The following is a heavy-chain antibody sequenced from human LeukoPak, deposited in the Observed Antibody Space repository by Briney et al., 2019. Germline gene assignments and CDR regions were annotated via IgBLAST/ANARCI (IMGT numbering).Heavy chain of an antibody. CDR3: AKSSTIYAYYFDY. J-gene: IGHJ4*02. V-gene: IGHV3-23*01. CDR1: GFTSSSYA. D-gene: IGHD2/OR15-2a*01. Sequence: GGSLRLSCAASGFTSSSYAMSWVRQSPGKGLEWVSAIGGSGGGTYYADSVKGRFTISRDNSKHTLYLQMNSLRAEDTAVYYCAKSSTIYAYYFDYWGQGTLVTVSS. CDR2: IGGSGGGT.